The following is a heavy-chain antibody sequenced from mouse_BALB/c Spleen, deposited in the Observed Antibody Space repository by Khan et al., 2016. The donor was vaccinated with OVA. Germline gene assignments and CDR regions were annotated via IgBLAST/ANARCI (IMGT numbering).Heavy chain of an antibody. Sequence: QIQLVQSGPELKKPGETVKISCKASGYTFTNYGMNWVKQAPGKGLKWMGWINTYTGEPTYADDFKGRFVFSLETSASTAYLQISNLKNDDMTTYFCARISSYWYFDVWGAGTTVTVSS. CDR1: GYTFTNYG. CDR3: ARISSYWYFDV. CDR2: INTYTGEP. V-gene: IGHV9-1*02. J-gene: IGHJ1*01. D-gene: IGHD6-2*01.